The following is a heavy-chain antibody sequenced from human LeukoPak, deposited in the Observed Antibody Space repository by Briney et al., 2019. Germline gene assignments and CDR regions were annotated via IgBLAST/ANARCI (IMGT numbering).Heavy chain of an antibody. CDR1: GGSISESDSY. Sequence: SETLSLTCTVSGGSISESDSYWGWIRQPPGKGLEWIGSMYHSGSTHYNPSLKSRVTISVDTSKNQFSLILSSVTAADTAVYYCARHNFGRTYYYDRSGFPLGFDPWGQGTLVTVSS. D-gene: IGHD3-22*01. CDR2: MYHSGST. V-gene: IGHV4-39*01. CDR3: ARHNFGRTYYYDRSGFPLGFDP. J-gene: IGHJ5*02.